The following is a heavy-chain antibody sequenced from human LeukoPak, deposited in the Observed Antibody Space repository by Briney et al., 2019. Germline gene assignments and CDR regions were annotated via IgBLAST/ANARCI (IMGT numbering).Heavy chain of an antibody. Sequence: PGGSLRLSCVASGFIVSSNYMSWVRQAPGKGLEWISIIYSGGTAFYADSVKGRFTISRDNSKNTLYLQVNSLRADDTAMYYCARGRQCDYWGQGTLVTVSS. CDR1: GFIVSSNY. CDR3: ARGRQCDY. V-gene: IGHV3-53*01. D-gene: IGHD4-11*01. J-gene: IGHJ4*02. CDR2: IYSGGTA.